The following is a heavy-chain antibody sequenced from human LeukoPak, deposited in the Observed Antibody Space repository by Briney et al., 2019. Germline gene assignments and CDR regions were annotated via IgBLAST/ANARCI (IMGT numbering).Heavy chain of an antibody. D-gene: IGHD1-26*01. Sequence: GGSLRLSCAAYGFTFSSYSMNWVRQAPGKGLEWVSSISSSSTYIYYADSVKGRFTISRDNAKNSLYLQMNSLRAEDTAVYYCARGDSGSYYFDYWGQGTLVTVSS. V-gene: IGHV3-21*01. CDR1: GFTFSSYS. CDR2: ISSSSTYI. CDR3: ARGDSGSYYFDY. J-gene: IGHJ4*02.